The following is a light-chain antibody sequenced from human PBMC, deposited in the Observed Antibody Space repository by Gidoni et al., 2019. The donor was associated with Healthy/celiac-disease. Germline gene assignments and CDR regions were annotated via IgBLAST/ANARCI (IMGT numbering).Light chain of an antibody. CDR1: RSVSSSY. Sequence: EIVLTQSPGTLSLSPGERATLSCRASRSVSSSYLAWYQQKPGQAPRRLIYGASSRATGIPDRFSGSGSGTDFTLTISRLEPEDFAVYYCQQYGSSPGFTFGPGTKVDIK. J-gene: IGKJ3*01. CDR3: QQYGSSPGFT. V-gene: IGKV3-20*01. CDR2: GAS.